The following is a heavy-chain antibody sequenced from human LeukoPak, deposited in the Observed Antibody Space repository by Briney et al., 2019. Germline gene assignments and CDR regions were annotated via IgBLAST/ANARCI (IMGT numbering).Heavy chain of an antibody. CDR1: GGSISSGGYY. V-gene: IGHV4-31*03. CDR3: ARSISGDYPAGDY. CDR2: IYYSGST. J-gene: IGHJ4*02. D-gene: IGHD4-17*01. Sequence: KSSETLSLTCTVSGGSISSGGYYWSWIRQHPGKGLEWIGYIYYSGSTYYNPSLKSRVTISVDTSKNQFSLKLSSVTAADTAVYYCARSISGDYPAGDYWGQGTLVTVSS.